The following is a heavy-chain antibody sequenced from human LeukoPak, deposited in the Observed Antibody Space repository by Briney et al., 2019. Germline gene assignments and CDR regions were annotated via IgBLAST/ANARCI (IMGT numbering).Heavy chain of an antibody. J-gene: IGHJ4*02. D-gene: IGHD2-2*01. V-gene: IGHV3-30*04. Sequence: GWSLRLSCAASGFTFRSHAMHWVRQAPGKGLAWVAVISYDGSNKYYADSVKGRFTISRDNSKNTLYLQMNSLRAEDTAVYYCARDSLYCSSTSCPIDYWGQGTLVTVSS. CDR3: ARDSLYCSSTSCPIDY. CDR2: ISYDGSNK. CDR1: GFTFRSHA.